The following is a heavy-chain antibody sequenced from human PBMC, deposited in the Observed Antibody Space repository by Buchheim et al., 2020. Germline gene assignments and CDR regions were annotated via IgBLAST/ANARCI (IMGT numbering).Heavy chain of an antibody. D-gene: IGHD5-24*01. CDR2: IKQDGSEK. V-gene: IGHV3-7*01. J-gene: IGHJ4*02. Sequence: VQLVESGGGVVQPERSLRLSCAASGFTFTTYWMSWVRQAPGKGLEWLANIKQDGSEKYYVDSVKGRFTISRDNAKNSLYLQMNSLRAGDTAVYYCARRRGDHTHYYFDYWGQGTL. CDR1: GFTFTTYW. CDR3: ARRRGDHTHYYFDY.